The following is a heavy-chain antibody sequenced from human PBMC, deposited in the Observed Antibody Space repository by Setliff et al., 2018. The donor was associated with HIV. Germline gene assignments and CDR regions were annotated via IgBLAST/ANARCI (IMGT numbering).Heavy chain of an antibody. V-gene: IGHV4-30-4*08. CDR1: GASMSSGDYY. D-gene: IGHD3-10*01. J-gene: IGHJ3*02. CDR2: IYYSGNS. CDR3: AREVSIPVRGITDDAFDI. Sequence: SETLSLTCTVSGASMSSGDYYWSWIRQPPGKGLEWIGYIYYSGNSYYNPSLKSRVTLSVDTSKNQFSLKVNSVTAADTAVYYCAREVSIPVRGITDDAFDIWGQGTMVTV.